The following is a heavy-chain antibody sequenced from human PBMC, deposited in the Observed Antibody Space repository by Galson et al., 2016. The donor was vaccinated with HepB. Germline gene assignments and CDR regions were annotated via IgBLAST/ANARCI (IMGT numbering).Heavy chain of an antibody. CDR3: ARGGRKGLWGYYFDY. Sequence: TLSLTCTVSGGSISIGGYYWSWIHQHPGKGLEWIGYIYHSGKTDYNPSLKSRVAISVDTSKKQFSLKVTSLTAADTAVYFCARGGRKGLWGYYFDYWGQGTLVTVSS. J-gene: IGHJ4*02. CDR1: GGSISIGGYY. CDR2: IYHSGKT. V-gene: IGHV4-31*03. D-gene: IGHD5-18*01.